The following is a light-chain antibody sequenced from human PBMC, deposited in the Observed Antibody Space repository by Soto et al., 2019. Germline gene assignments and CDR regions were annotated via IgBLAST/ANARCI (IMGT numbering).Light chain of an antibody. CDR3: QHYGRSPPSWT. CDR1: QSVSSNY. V-gene: IGKV3-20*01. J-gene: IGKJ1*01. Sequence: EIVLTQSPGTLSLSAGERATLSCRASQSVSSNYLAWYQQKPGQPPRLLISGVSSRATGIPDRFIGSGSGTDFTLTISSLEPEDFAVYYCQHYGRSPPSWTFGQGTKVEIK. CDR2: GVS.